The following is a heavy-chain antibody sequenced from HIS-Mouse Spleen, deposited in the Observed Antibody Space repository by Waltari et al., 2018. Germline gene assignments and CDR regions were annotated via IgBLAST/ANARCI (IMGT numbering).Heavy chain of an antibody. Sequence: QLQLQESGPGLVKPSETLSLTCPVPGGPLSSSTYYSGWIRQTPGKGLEWHGSIYYSGSTYYNPSLKSRVTISVDTSKNQFSLKLSSVTAADTAVYYCAREIPYSSSWYDWYFDLWGRGTLVTVSS. V-gene: IGHV4-39*07. J-gene: IGHJ2*01. CDR1: GGPLSSSTYY. CDR2: IYYSGST. D-gene: IGHD6-13*01. CDR3: AREIPYSSSWYDWYFDL.